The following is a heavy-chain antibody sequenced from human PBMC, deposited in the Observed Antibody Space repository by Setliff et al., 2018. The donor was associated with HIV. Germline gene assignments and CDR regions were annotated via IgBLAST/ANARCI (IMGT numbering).Heavy chain of an antibody. CDR3: VRDPPLITYGPDHPFDI. CDR2: IYHGGTT. V-gene: IGHV4-38-2*02. D-gene: IGHD3-10*01. J-gene: IGHJ3*02. Sequence: SETLSLTCAVSGYSISSGYYWGWIRQPPGKGLEWIGSIYHGGTTYYNPSLRSRVTIPEDTSKNQFSLTLTSVTAADTAVYYCVRDPPLITYGPDHPFDIWGQGTMVTVSS. CDR1: GYSISSGYY.